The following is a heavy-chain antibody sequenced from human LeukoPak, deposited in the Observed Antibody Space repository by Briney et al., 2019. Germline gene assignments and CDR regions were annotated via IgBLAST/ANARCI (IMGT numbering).Heavy chain of an antibody. D-gene: IGHD3-22*01. CDR3: TTGKYSDSSGYYYFSLDY. CDR2: IRSKTYGGTT. V-gene: IGHV3-49*04. Sequence: GRSLRLSCTASGFTFGDYAMTWVRQAPGKGLEWVGFIRSKTYGGTTEYAASVKGRFTISRDDSKNTVYLQMNSLKTEDTAVYYCTTGKYSDSSGYYYFSLDYWGQGTLVTVSS. CDR1: GFTFGDYA. J-gene: IGHJ4*02.